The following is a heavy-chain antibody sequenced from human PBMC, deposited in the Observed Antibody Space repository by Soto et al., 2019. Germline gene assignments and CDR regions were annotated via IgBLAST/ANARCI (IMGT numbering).Heavy chain of an antibody. CDR1: EFTFDSYW. J-gene: IGHJ6*03. CDR3: GRGAQYRYYLDV. V-gene: IGHV3-74*01. Sequence: EVQLVESGGDLVQPGGSLRLSCAASEFTFDSYWMHWVRLSPGEGLAWVSRIKTDGSITNYADSVRGRVTISRDNAKNTVYLQLNSLRAGDTAGYFCGRGAQYRYYLDVWGKVTTVTVSS. CDR2: IKTDGSIT. D-gene: IGHD2-2*01.